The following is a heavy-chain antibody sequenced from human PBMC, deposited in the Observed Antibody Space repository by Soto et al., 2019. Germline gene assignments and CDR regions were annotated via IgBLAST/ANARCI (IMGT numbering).Heavy chain of an antibody. J-gene: IGHJ6*02. D-gene: IGHD3-10*01. CDR1: GFTFSSYA. Sequence: QVQLVESGGGVVQPGRSLRLSCAASGFTFSSYAMHWVRQTPDKGLQWVAVVSYHGTKTFYADSVKGRFTISRDNSKSTLFLRMNILGPEDTAVYSCARASDHYGSGNYPQLGTDVWGQGTTVTVSS. V-gene: IGHV3-30*04. CDR2: VSYHGTKT. CDR3: ARASDHYGSGNYPQLGTDV.